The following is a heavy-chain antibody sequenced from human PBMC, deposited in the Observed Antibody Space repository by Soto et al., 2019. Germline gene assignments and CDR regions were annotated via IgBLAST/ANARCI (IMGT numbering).Heavy chain of an antibody. D-gene: IGHD3-22*01. J-gene: IGHJ6*02. Sequence: GASVKVSCKASGYTFTGYYMHWVRQAPGQGLEWMGWINPNSGGTNYAQKFQGWVTMTRDTSISTAYMELSRLRSDDTAVYYCARAPYYYDSSGYYGDADPGMDVWGQGTTVTVSS. CDR1: GYTFTGYY. CDR3: ARAPYYYDSSGYYGDADPGMDV. CDR2: INPNSGGT. V-gene: IGHV1-2*04.